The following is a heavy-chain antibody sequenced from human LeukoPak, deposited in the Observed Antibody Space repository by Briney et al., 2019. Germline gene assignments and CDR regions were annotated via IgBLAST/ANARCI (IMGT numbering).Heavy chain of an antibody. J-gene: IGHJ5*02. CDR2: ISGDGSST. V-gene: IGHV3-74*01. CDR3: ARDPLGYCSGGSCDWFDP. Sequence: GGSLRLSCAVSGFTFSSYRMHWVRQAPGKGLVWVSRISGDGSSTNYVDSVKGRFTISRDNAKNTLYLQMNSLGAEDTAVYYCARDPLGYCSGGSCDWFDPWGQGTPVTVSS. CDR1: GFTFSSYR. D-gene: IGHD2-15*01.